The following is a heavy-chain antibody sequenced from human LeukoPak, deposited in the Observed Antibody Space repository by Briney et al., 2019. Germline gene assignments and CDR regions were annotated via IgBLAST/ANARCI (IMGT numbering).Heavy chain of an antibody. CDR1: GGSISSGGYY. CDR2: IYYSGST. V-gene: IGHV4-31*03. CDR3: ARQDSSSWYYFDY. Sequence: SETLSLTCTVSGGSISSGGYYWSWIRQHPGKGLEWIGYIYYSGSTYYNPSLKSRVTISVDTSKNQFSLKLSSVTAADTDVYYCARQDSSSWYYFDYWGQGTLVTVSS. D-gene: IGHD6-13*01. J-gene: IGHJ4*02.